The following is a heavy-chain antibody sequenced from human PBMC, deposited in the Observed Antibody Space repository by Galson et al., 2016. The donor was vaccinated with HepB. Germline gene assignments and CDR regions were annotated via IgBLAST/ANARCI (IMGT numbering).Heavy chain of an antibody. J-gene: IGHJ4*02. D-gene: IGHD5-24*01. CDR2: IYYSGTT. V-gene: IGHV4-59*01. CDR3: ARSTRRDGYNFGY. Sequence: ETLSLTCTVSGGSISTYCWSWIRQPPGRGLEWIGFIYYSGTTNYNPSVKGRVTISIDTSTNQYSLKLTSVTAADTAVYYCARSTRRDGYNFGYWGQGTLVTVSS. CDR1: GGSISTYC.